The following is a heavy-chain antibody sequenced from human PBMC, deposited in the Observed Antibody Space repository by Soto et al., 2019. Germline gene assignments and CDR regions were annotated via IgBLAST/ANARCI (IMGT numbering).Heavy chain of an antibody. V-gene: IGHV1-18*04. CDR3: ARDTDYDFGSGYQVPPPYYYYGMDV. J-gene: IGHJ6*02. CDR2: ISAYNGNT. CDR1: GYTFTSYG. Sequence: ASVKVSCKASGYTFTSYGISWVRQAPGQGLEWMGWISAYNGNTNYAQKLQGRVTMTTDTSTSTAYMELRSLRSDDTAVYYCARDTDYDFGSGYQVPPPYYYYGMDVWGQGTTVTVSS. D-gene: IGHD3-3*01.